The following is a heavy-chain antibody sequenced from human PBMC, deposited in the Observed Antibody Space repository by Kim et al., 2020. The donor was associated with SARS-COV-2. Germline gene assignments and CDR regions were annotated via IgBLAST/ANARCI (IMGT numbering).Heavy chain of an antibody. V-gene: IGHV4-31*03. CDR1: GGSISSGGYY. CDR2: IYYSGST. D-gene: IGHD3-22*01. CDR3: ARVLSDYYDSSGYPSRRFDY. Sequence: SETLSLTCTVSGGSISSGGYYWSWIRQHPGKGLEWIGYIYYSGSTYYNPSLKSRVTISVDTSKNQFSLKLSSVTAADTAVYYCARVLSDYYDSSGYPSRRFDYWGQGTLVTVSS. J-gene: IGHJ4*02.